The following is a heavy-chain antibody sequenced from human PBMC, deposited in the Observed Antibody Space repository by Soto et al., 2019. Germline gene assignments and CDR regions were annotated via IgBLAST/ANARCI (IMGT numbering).Heavy chain of an antibody. V-gene: IGHV2-26*01. CDR1: GFSLTDTRMG. D-gene: IGHD3-9*01. J-gene: IGHJ4*02. CDR3: ARSPFYSHSDGYHFELDY. Sequence: SGPTLVNPTETLTLTCSVSGFSLTDTRMGVSWIRQAPGKALEWLAHIISNDDKSYSTSLKSRLTISKDTSKSQVVLRMTTVYPVDTGRYYCARSPFYSHSDGYHFELDYWGPGTLVTVSS. CDR2: IISNDDK.